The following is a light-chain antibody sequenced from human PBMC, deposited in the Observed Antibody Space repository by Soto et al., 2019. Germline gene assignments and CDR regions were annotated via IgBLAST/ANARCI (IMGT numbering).Light chain of an antibody. V-gene: IGLV2-14*01. CDR2: DVS. J-gene: IGLJ1*01. CDR1: CSDVGGYNY. CDR3: SSYTSSSTSYV. Sequence: QSALTQPASVSGSPGQSITISCTGTCSDVGGYNYVSWYQQHPGKAPKLMIYDVSNRPSGVSNRFSGSKSGNTASLTISGLQAEDEADYYCSSYTSSSTSYVFGTGTKVTVL.